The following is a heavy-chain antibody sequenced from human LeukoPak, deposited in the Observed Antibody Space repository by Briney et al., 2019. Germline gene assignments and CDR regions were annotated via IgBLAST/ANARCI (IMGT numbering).Heavy chain of an antibody. Sequence: PSETLSLTCTVSAGSINCGGYFWPWVRQPPVEGLDWIAYIWNSGNMYYSPSLSSRVIISGDSSKSTFSLKLSSVTTADTAVYYGARYHCGSTYCPGVDFYGQGTLVTVSS. J-gene: IGHJ4*02. CDR1: AGSINCGGYF. CDR2: IWNSGNM. D-gene: IGHD2-2*01. V-gene: IGHV4-31*03. CDR3: ARYHCGSTYCPGVDF.